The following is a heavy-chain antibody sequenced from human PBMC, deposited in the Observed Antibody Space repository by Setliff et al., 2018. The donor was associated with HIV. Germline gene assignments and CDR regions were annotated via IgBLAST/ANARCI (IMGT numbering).Heavy chain of an antibody. CDR3: ARAFFFDTSGYRSYYHYMDV. D-gene: IGHD3-22*01. CDR2: INHSGST. CDR1: GGFFSGYY. J-gene: IGHJ6*03. Sequence: SETLSLTCAVYGGFFSGYYWSWIRQPPGKGPEWIGEINHSGSTNYNPSLKSRVTMSVDTSKNQFSLRLSSVTAADTATYYCARAFFFDTSGYRSYYHYMDVWGKGTTVTVSS. V-gene: IGHV4-34*01.